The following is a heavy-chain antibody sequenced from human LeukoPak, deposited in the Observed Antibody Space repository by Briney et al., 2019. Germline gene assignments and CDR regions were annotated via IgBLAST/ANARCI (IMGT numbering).Heavy chain of an antibody. Sequence: ASVKVSCKASGYTLTGYYMHWVRQAPGQGLEWMGWINPNSGGTNYAQKFQGRVTMTRDTSITTAYMELCRLRSDDTAVYFCARDSYCRGINCYAFDPWGQGTLVTVSS. J-gene: IGHJ5*02. CDR2: INPNSGGT. V-gene: IGHV1-2*02. CDR3: ARDSYCRGINCYAFDP. CDR1: GYTLTGYY. D-gene: IGHD2-2*01.